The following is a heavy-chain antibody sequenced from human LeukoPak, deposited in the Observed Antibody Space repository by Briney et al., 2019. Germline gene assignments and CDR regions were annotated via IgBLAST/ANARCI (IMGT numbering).Heavy chain of an antibody. Sequence: PSGTLSLTCGVSGDSISSSNWWSWVRQPPGKGLEWIGEIYHSGRTNYNPSLESRVTISVDKSKNQFSLSLSSVTAADTAVYYCARWGVGSGWTYYFNYWGQGTLVTVSS. CDR1: GDSISSSNW. V-gene: IGHV4-4*02. J-gene: IGHJ4*02. D-gene: IGHD6-19*01. CDR2: IYHSGRT. CDR3: ARWGVGSGWTYYFNY.